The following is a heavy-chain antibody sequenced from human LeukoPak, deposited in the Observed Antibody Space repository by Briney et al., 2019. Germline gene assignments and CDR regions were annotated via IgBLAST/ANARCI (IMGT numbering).Heavy chain of an antibody. V-gene: IGHV1-18*01. J-gene: IGHJ6*02. D-gene: IGHD2-21*02. CDR3: ARDGGNSPDYYYYGMDV. CDR2: ISAYNGNT. CDR1: GYTFTSYV. Sequence: ASVKVSCKASGYTFTSYVISWVRQAPGQGLEWMGWISAYNGNTNYAQKLQGRVTMTTDTSTSTAYMELRSLRSDDTAVYYCARDGGNSPDYYYYGMDVWGQGTTVTVSS.